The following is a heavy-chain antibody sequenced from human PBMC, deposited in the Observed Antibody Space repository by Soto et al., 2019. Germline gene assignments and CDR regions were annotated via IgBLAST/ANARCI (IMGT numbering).Heavy chain of an antibody. CDR1: GGSISSGGYY. V-gene: IGHV4-31*01. Sequence: QVQLQESGPGLVKPSQTLSLTCTVSGGSISSGGYYWSWIRQHPGKGLEWIGYLDYSGSTYYNPSLKNPGTTSVYTSKNHFSHKLSSVTAADTDVYYGSRAELHAFDLWCQGTMVTVS. J-gene: IGHJ3*01. CDR2: LDYSGST. D-gene: IGHD1-7*01. CDR3: SRAELHAFDL.